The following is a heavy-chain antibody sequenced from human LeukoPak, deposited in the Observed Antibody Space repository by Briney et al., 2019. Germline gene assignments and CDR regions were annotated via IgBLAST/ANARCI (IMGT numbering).Heavy chain of an antibody. Sequence: PRGSPRLSSAEPGVTSSGDAMYAVRQAPGKGREWVAVIWFDGNNKYYAASVKGRFTISRDNYKNTVYLQMNSLRAEDKAVYYCARDAAAGKGDNWGQGTLVTVSS. V-gene: IGHV3-33*01. D-gene: IGHD6-13*01. CDR2: IWFDGNNK. CDR3: ARDAAAGKGDN. J-gene: IGHJ4*02. CDR1: GVTSSGDA.